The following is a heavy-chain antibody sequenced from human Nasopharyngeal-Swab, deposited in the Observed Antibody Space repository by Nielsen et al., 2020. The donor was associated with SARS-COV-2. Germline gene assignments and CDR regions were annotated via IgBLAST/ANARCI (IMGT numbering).Heavy chain of an antibody. CDR1: GFTFSSYG. D-gene: IGHD3-10*01. CDR3: AKGPMVRGVIHHPDY. V-gene: IGHV3-30*18. J-gene: IGHJ4*02. Sequence: GGSLRLSCAASGFTFSSYGMHWVRQAPGKGLEWVAVISYDGSNKYYADSVKGRFTISRDNSKNTLYLQMNSLRAEDTAVYYCAKGPMVRGVIHHPDYWGQGTLVTVSS. CDR2: ISYDGSNK.